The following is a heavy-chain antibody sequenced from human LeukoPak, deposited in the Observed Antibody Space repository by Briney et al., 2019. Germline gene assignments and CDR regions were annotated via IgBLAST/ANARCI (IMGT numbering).Heavy chain of an antibody. CDR1: GGSISSYY. Sequence: SETLSLTCTVSGGSISSYYWSWIRQPPGKGLEWIGYIYYSGSTNYNPSPKSRVTISVDTSKNQFSLKLSSVTAADTAVYYCARGPTRYYYYDSSGYYDYWGQGTLVTVSS. J-gene: IGHJ4*02. D-gene: IGHD3-22*01. CDR2: IYYSGST. V-gene: IGHV4-59*01. CDR3: ARGPTRYYYYDSSGYYDY.